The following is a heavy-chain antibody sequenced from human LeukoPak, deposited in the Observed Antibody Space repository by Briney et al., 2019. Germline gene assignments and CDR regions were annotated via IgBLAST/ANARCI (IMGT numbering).Heavy chain of an antibody. J-gene: IGHJ6*03. CDR2: IYTSGST. Sequence: SETLSLTCTVSGGSISSYYWSWIRQPAGKGLEWIGRIYTSGSTNYNPSLKSRVTMSVDTSKNQFSLKLSSVTAADTAVYYCARGGYDSSGYDYYYYYMDVWGKGTTVTVSS. V-gene: IGHV4-4*07. CDR1: GGSISSYY. D-gene: IGHD3-22*01. CDR3: ARGGYDSSGYDYYYYYMDV.